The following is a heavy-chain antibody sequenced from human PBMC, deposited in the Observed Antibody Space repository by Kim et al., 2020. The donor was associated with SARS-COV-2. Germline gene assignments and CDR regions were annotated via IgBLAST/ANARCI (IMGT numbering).Heavy chain of an antibody. Sequence: SVKVSCKASGGTFSSYAISWVRQAPGQGLEWMGGIIPIFGTANYAQKFQGRVTITADESTSTAYMELSSLRSEDTAVYYCARHLTYDSSGYSAFDYWGQGTLVTVSS. CDR2: IIPIFGTA. V-gene: IGHV1-69*13. D-gene: IGHD3-22*01. CDR3: ARHLTYDSSGYSAFDY. CDR1: GGTFSSYA. J-gene: IGHJ4*02.